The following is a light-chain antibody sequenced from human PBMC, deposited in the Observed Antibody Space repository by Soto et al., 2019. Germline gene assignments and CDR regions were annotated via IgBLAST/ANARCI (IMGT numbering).Light chain of an antibody. CDR1: YNL. J-gene: IGLJ1*01. CDR2: EVN. V-gene: IGLV2-14*02. CDR3: SSHNPIGTLQI. Sequence: QSALTQPASVSGSPGQSITISCSGTYNLVSWYQQHPGKAPKLMIFEVNKQPSGVSYRFSGSKSGNTASLTISALQAEDEADYYCSSHNPIGTLQIFGPGTKLTVL.